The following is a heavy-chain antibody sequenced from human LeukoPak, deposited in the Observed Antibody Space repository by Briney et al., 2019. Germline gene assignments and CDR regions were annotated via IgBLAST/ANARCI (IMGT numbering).Heavy chain of an antibody. V-gene: IGHV4-59*01. Sequence: PSETLSLTCTVSGGSISRDYWSWIRGPPGKGMEWVGYIDDSGNTNYNPSLKSEVTISVDNSKNQFSLKLSFVTAADTAMYYCARSDYHNSGSHTVFDAFDIWGQGTRVTVSS. CDR1: GGSISRDY. CDR2: IDDSGNT. CDR3: ARSDYHNSGSHTVFDAFDI. D-gene: IGHD3-10*01. J-gene: IGHJ3*02.